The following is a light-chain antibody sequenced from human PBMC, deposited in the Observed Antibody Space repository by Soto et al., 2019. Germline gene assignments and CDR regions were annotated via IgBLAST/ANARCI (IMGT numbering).Light chain of an antibody. V-gene: IGKV1-17*01. CDR2: AAS. J-gene: IGKJ2*01. CDR3: LQHSSYPFS. Sequence: DIQMTQSPSSLSASVGDRVTITCRASQGIRNALGWYQQKPGKAPKRLIYAASSLQSGVPSRFSGSGSGTEFTLTISSLQPEDFATYFCLQHSSYPFSFGQGTNLEI. CDR1: QGIRNA.